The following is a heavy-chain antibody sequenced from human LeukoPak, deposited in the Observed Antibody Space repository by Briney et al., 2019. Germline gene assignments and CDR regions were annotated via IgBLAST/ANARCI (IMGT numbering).Heavy chain of an antibody. CDR1: GFTFSDYG. Sequence: PGRSLRLSCVASGFTFSDYGMLWVHQPPGKGLEWVAVISYDGRNEHYADSVKGRFTISRDNSKNTVFLQMNTLRTEDTAVYFCAKDKPIDYWGQGTLVTVSS. D-gene: IGHD1-14*01. V-gene: IGHV3-30*18. CDR2: ISYDGRNE. CDR3: AKDKPIDY. J-gene: IGHJ4*02.